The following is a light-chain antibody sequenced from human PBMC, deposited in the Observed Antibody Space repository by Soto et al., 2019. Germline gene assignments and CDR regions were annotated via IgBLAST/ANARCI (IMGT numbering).Light chain of an antibody. CDR2: KAS. V-gene: IGKV1-5*03. J-gene: IGKJ1*01. CDR1: QSISDW. CDR3: QQYHTYWT. Sequence: DIQMAQSPSTLSASVGDRVTSSCRASQSISDWLAWYQQKPGKAPKLLIYKASSLESGVPSRFSGSESGTEFTLTISSLQPDDFATYYCQQYHTYWTFGQGTKVDIK.